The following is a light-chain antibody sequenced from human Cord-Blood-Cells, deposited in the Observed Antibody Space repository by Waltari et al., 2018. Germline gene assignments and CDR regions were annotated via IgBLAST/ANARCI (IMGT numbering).Light chain of an antibody. CDR2: EVS. V-gene: IGLV2-14*01. Sequence: QSALTQPASVSGSRGQSITISCTGTISDGGGYNYVPWYQQHPGKAPKLMIYEVSNRPSGVSNRFSGSKSGNTASLTISGLQAEDEADYYCSSYTSSSTPYYVFGTGTKVTVL. CDR1: ISDGGGYNY. J-gene: IGLJ1*01. CDR3: SSYTSSSTPYYV.